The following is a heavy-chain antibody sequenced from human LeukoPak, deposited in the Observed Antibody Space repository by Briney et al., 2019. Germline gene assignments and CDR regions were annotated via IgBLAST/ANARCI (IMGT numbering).Heavy chain of an antibody. CDR3: ARLIPTDYTVGSSSSIDY. V-gene: IGHV4-39*01. J-gene: IGHJ4*02. CDR1: GGSNY. Sequence: SETLSLTCTVSGGSNYWGWIRQPPGKGLEWIGSIYYSGSTYYNPSLKSRVTISVDTSKNQFSLKLGSVTAADTAVYYCARLIPTDYTVGSSSSIDYWGQGTLVTVSS. D-gene: IGHD6-13*01. CDR2: IYYSGST.